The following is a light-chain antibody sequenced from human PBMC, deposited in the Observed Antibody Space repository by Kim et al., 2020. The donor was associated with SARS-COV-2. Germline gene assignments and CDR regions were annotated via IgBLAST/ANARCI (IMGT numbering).Light chain of an antibody. CDR3: LQHNSYPIT. CDR1: QDIRND. Sequence: DIQMTQSPSSLSASVGDRVTITCRASQDIRNDLGWYQQSPGRAPKRLIYGASSLQSVVPSRFSGSGSGTEFTLTISSLQPEDFATYFCLQHNSYPITFGQGTQLEI. CDR2: GAS. J-gene: IGKJ5*01. V-gene: IGKV1-17*01.